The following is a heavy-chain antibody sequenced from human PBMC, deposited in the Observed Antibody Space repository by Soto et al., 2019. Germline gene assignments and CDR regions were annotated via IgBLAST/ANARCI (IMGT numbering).Heavy chain of an antibody. CDR1: GFTFSSYG. CDR2: IWYDGSNK. J-gene: IGHJ4*02. CDR3: AISQDRGGRTKFIY. D-gene: IGHD3-16*01. V-gene: IGHV3-30*02. Sequence: GGSLRLSCAASGFTFSSYGMHWVCEAPGKGLEWVAVIWYDGSNKYYADSVKGRSTISRDNSKNTLYLQMNSLRAEDTALYYCAISQDRGGRTKFIYWGQGTQVTVSS.